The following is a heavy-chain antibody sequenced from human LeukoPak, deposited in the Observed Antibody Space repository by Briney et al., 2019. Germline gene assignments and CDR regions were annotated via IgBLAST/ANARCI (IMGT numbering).Heavy chain of an antibody. CDR1: GGSISTYY. J-gene: IGHJ4*02. CDR2: IYYSGTT. Sequence: SETLSLTCTVSGGSISTYYWSWIRQPPGEGLEWIGSIYYSGTTNSNPSLKSRATISVDTSKNHLSLKVSSVTAADTAVYYCARLVPERFFQLNPEGYYDYWGQGILVTVSS. V-gene: IGHV4-59*01. D-gene: IGHD3-3*01. CDR3: ARLVPERFFQLNPEGYYDY.